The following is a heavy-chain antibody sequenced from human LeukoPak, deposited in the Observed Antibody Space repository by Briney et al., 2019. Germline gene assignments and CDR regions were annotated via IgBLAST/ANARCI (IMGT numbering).Heavy chain of an antibody. Sequence: SETLSLTCTVSGGSISSYYWSWILQPAGKGLEWIGRIYTSGSTNYNPSLKSRVTMSVDTSKNQFSLKLSSVTAADTAVYYCARGEWLLTGYYGMDVWGQGTTVTVSS. D-gene: IGHD3-3*01. CDR1: GGSISSYY. CDR2: IYTSGST. V-gene: IGHV4-4*07. J-gene: IGHJ6*02. CDR3: ARGEWLLTGYYGMDV.